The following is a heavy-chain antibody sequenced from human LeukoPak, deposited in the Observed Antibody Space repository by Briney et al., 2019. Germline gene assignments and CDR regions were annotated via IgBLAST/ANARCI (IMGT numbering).Heavy chain of an antibody. D-gene: IGHD2-15*01. Sequence: SETLSLTCTVSGGSISSYYWSWIRQPPGKGLEWIGYIYYSGSTNYNPSLKSRVTISVDTSKNQFSLKLSSVTTADTAVYYCARDLGYCSGGSCYSAVDWGQGTLVTASS. CDR3: ARDLGYCSGGSCYSAVD. CDR1: GGSISSYY. J-gene: IGHJ4*02. V-gene: IGHV4-59*01. CDR2: IYYSGST.